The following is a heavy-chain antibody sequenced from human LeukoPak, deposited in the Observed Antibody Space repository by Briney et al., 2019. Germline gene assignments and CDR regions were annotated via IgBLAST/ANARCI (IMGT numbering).Heavy chain of an antibody. J-gene: IGHJ6*02. D-gene: IGHD2-8*01. V-gene: IGHV3-7*01. Sequence: GGSLRLSCGVSGLTFFSYWMNWVRQAPGKGLEWVANIKEDGSEKYYADSMKGRFTISRDNAKNSLYLQMNSLRAEDTAVYYCMVYYNYYRKDVWGQGTTVTVSS. CDR2: IKEDGSEK. CDR1: GLTFFSYW. CDR3: MVYYNYYRKDV.